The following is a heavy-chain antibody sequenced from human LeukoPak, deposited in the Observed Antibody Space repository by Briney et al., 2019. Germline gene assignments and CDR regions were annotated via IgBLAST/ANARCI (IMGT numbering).Heavy chain of an antibody. J-gene: IGHJ4*02. CDR1: GFSFRHYA. CDR2: VTAEGDRR. Sequence: GGSLSLSCAAFGFSFRHYAMHPVRRPPGKGLEWVTFVTAEGDRRYYADSVKGRFTISRDDSKTSLEVQMNSLRVEDTALYYCVRDLTNHSSTDQWGQGALVTVSS. V-gene: IGHV3-30*01. D-gene: IGHD3-9*01. CDR3: VRDLTNHSSTDQ.